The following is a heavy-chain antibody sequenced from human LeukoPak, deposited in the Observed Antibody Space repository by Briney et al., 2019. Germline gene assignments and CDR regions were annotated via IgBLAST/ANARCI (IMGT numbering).Heavy chain of an antibody. CDR3: ARAYETTLRYFDWFGTLDY. CDR1: GGTFSSYA. Sequence: SVKVSCKASGGTFSSYAISWVRQAPGQGLEWMGGIIPIFGTANYAQKFQGRVTITADKSTSTAYMELSSLRSEDTAVYYCARAYETTLRYFDWFGTLDYWGQGTLVTVSS. D-gene: IGHD3-9*01. CDR2: IIPIFGTA. J-gene: IGHJ4*02. V-gene: IGHV1-69*06.